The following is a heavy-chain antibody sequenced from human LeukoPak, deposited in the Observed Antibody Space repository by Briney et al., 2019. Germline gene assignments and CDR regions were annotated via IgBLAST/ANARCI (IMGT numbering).Heavy chain of an antibody. CDR3: AKGITSNDAFDI. J-gene: IGHJ3*02. D-gene: IGHD3-10*01. Sequence: GGSLRLSCAASGFTFSDYGMHWVRQAPGKGLEWVAVISYDGSNKYYADSVKGLFTISRDNSKNTMYLQMNSLELEDTAVYYCAKGITSNDAFDIWGQGTMVTVS. CDR2: ISYDGSNK. CDR1: GFTFSDYG. V-gene: IGHV3-30*18.